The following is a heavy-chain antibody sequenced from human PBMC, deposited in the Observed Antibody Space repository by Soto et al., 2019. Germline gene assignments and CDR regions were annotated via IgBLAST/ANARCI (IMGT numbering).Heavy chain of an antibody. CDR3: ARVLGRLLGEYYYGMDV. D-gene: IGHD3-16*01. CDR2: IYYSGST. V-gene: IGHV4-61*01. J-gene: IGHJ6*02. CDR1: DGSVSSARYY. Sequence: SATQALTWPVSDGSVSSARYYWSWIRQPAGKGLEWIGYIYYSGSTNYNPSLKSRVTISVDTSKNQFSLKLSSVTAADTAVYYCARVLGRLLGEYYYGMDVWGQGNTVNVSS.